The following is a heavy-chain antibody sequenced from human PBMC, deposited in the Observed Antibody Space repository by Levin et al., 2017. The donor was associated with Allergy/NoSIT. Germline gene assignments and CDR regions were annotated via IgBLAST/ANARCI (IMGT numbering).Heavy chain of an antibody. CDR3: ARSSGLYYYGMDV. J-gene: IGHJ6*02. V-gene: IGHV4-34*01. Sequence: PGGSLRLSCAVYGGSFSGYYWSWIRQPPGKGLEWIGEINHSGSTNYNPSLKSRVTISVDTSKNQFSLKLSSVTAADTAVYYCARSSGLYYYGMDVWGQGTTVTVSS. CDR1: GGSFSGYY. CDR2: INHSGST. D-gene: IGHD6-19*01.